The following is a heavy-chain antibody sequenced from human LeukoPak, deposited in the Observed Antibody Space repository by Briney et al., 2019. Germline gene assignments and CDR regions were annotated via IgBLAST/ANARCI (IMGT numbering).Heavy chain of an antibody. CDR2: IYHSGST. V-gene: IGHV4-59*01. Sequence: SETLSLTCTVSGGSITPYYWGWIRQPPGQGLEWIGYIYHSGSTNYNPSLKSRLTISIATSKYQFSLRLISVTAADTAVYYCARVPSRMGSSYVYYGMDVWGQRTTVTVSS. CDR3: ARVPSRMGSSYVYYGMDV. D-gene: IGHD1-26*01. J-gene: IGHJ6*02. CDR1: GGSITPYY.